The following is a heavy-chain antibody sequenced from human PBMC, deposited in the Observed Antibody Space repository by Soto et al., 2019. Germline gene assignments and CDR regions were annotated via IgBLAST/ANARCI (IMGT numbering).Heavy chain of an antibody. CDR2: ISGSGGST. CDR3: AKASIAAAGYPDYYYGMVV. D-gene: IGHD6-13*01. CDR1: GFTFSSYA. Sequence: PGGSLRLSCAASGFTFSSYAMSWVRQAPGKGLEWVSAISGSGGSTYYADSVKGRFTISRDNSKNTLYLQMNSLRAEDTAVYYCAKASIAAAGYPDYYYGMVVWGQGITVTVS. J-gene: IGHJ6*02. V-gene: IGHV3-23*01.